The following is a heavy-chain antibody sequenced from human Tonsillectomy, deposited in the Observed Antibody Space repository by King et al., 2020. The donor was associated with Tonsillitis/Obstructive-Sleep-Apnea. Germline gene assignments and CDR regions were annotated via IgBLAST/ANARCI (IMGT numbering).Heavy chain of an antibody. Sequence: VQLVESGGGLVKPGGSLRLSCAASGFVFNNYIMGWVRQAPGKGLEWVSYISSSGSYVYYADSVKGRFTISRDNAKNSLYLQMNSLRAEDTAVYYCAREGILVIAPTTGAFDIWGQGTMVTVSS. V-gene: IGHV3-21*01. J-gene: IGHJ3*02. CDR3: AREGILVIAPTTGAFDI. CDR1: GFVFNNYI. D-gene: IGHD2-15*01. CDR2: ISSSGSYV.